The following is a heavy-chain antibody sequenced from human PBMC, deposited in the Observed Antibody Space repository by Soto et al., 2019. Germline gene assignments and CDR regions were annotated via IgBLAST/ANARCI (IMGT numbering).Heavy chain of an antibody. D-gene: IGHD3-22*01. CDR2: ISAYNGNT. V-gene: IGHV1-18*01. Sequence: ASVKVSCKASGYTFTSYGISWVRQAPGRGLEWMGWISAYNGNTNYAQKLQGRVTMTTDTSTSTAYMELRSLRSDDTAVYYCAKDRYLDHDSRGYLFDNWGQGTLVTVSS. CDR1: GYTFTSYG. J-gene: IGHJ4*02. CDR3: AKDRYLDHDSRGYLFDN.